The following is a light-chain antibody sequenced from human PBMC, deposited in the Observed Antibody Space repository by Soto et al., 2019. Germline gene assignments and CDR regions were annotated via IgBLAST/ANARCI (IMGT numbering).Light chain of an antibody. CDR1: QSVSSSY. CDR3: QQYGSSPLLS. J-gene: IGKJ4*01. Sequence: EIVLTQSRGTLSLSPGERATLSCRASQSVSSSYLAWYQQKPGQAPRPLIYGASSRATGIPDRLSGSGSGTDFTLTISGLEPEDFAVYYCQQYGSSPLLSFGGGTKVEIK. V-gene: IGKV3-20*01. CDR2: GAS.